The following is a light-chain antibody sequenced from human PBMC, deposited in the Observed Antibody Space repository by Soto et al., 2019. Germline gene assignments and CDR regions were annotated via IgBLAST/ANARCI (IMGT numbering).Light chain of an antibody. CDR2: DAS. J-gene: IGKJ4*01. CDR1: QSVSGY. V-gene: IGKV3-11*01. Sequence: EILLTQSPATLSLSPGERATLSCRASQSVSGYLAWYQQKVGQAPRLLIYDASNRATGIPARFSGRGSGTDFPLTISSLEPEDFAVYYCQQRSNWRPSFGGGTKVEIK. CDR3: QQRSNWRPS.